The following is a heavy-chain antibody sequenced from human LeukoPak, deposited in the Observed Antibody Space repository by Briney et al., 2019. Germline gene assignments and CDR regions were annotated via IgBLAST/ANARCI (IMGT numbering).Heavy chain of an antibody. D-gene: IGHD2-15*01. CDR3: ARSVGGRVEVAATGDWFDP. CDR1: GFTFSSYS. Sequence: GGSLRLSCAASGFTFSSYSMNWVRQAPGKGLEWVSSISSSSSYIYYADSVKGRFTISRDNAKNTLYLQMNSLRAEDTAVYCCARSVGGRVEVAATGDWFDPWGQGTLVTVSS. J-gene: IGHJ5*02. V-gene: IGHV3-21*01. CDR2: ISSSSSYI.